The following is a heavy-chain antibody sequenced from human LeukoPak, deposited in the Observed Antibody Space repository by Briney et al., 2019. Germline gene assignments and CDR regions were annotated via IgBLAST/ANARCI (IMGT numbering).Heavy chain of an antibody. D-gene: IGHD1-20*01. V-gene: IGHV4-38-2*02. Sequence: SETLSLTCTVSGYSISSGYYWGWIRQPPGKGLEWIGSIYHSGSTYYNPSLKSRVTISVDTSKNQFSLKLSSVTAADTAVYYCARLTGTTVFYYYYYMDVWGKGTTVTVSS. CDR1: GYSISSGYY. CDR3: ARLTGTTVFYYYYYMDV. CDR2: IYHSGST. J-gene: IGHJ6*03.